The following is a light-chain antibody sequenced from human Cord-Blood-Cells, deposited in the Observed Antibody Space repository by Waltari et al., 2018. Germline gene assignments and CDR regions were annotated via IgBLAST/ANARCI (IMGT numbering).Light chain of an antibody. V-gene: IGKV3-20*01. J-gene: IGKJ1*01. Sequence: ELVLTQSPGTLSLSPRERATLSYRASQSVSSSYLAWYQPKPGQAPRLLIYGASSRATGIPDRFSGSGSGTDFTLTISRLEPEDFAVYYCQQYGSSPWTFGQGTKVEIK. CDR2: GAS. CDR1: QSVSSSY. CDR3: QQYGSSPWT.